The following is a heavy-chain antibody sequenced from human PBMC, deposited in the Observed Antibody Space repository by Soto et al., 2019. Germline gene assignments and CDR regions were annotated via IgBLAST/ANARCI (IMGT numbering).Heavy chain of an antibody. CDR3: AMVDNCVTPTPQDV. CDR2: ISPYSGNT. V-gene: IGHV1-18*01. Sequence: QVQLVQSGDEVRKPGSSVKVSCKASGYIFVNYGIAWVRPAPGQGLGWMGWISPYSGNTHYASKVQGRLTMTTNTSTNTAYTDLGSLTADDTAVYYCAMVDNCVTPTPQDVWGQGTTVTVSS. J-gene: IGHJ6*02. D-gene: IGHD5-12*01. CDR1: GYIFVNYG.